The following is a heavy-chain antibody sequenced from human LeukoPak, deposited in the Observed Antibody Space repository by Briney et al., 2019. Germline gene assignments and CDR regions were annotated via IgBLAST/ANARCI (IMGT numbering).Heavy chain of an antibody. CDR2: IYYSGST. CDR1: GGSISSSSYY. J-gene: IGHJ3*01. V-gene: IGHV4-61*05. CDR3: ARYLGDAFDV. D-gene: IGHD7-27*01. Sequence: SETLSLTCTVSGGSISSSSYYWGWIRQPPGKGLEWIGYIYYSGSTNYNPSLKSRVTISVDTSKNQFSLKLSSVTAADTAVYYCARYLGDAFDVWGQGTMVTVSS.